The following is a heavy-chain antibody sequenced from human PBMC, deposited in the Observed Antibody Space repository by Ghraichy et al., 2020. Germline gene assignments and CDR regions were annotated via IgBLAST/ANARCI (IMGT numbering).Heavy chain of an antibody. CDR3: ARNIWGLDC. CDR2: IYSSGST. V-gene: IGHV4-59*01. CDR1: GGSISSYY. Sequence: SETLSLTCTVSGGSISSYYWSWIRQPPGKGLEWIGYIYSSGSTNYNPSLKSRVTISVDTSKNQFSLKLSSVTAADTAIYYCARNIWGLDCWGQGTLVTVSS. J-gene: IGHJ4*02. D-gene: IGHD2/OR15-2a*01.